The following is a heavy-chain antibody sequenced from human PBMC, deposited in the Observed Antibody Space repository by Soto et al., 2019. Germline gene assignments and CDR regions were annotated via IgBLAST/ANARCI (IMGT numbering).Heavy chain of an antibody. Sequence: SETLSLTCTVSGDSFSSDDYYWSWIRQPAGKGLEWIGRIYTSGSTNYNPSLKSRVTMSVDTSKNQFSLKLSSVTAEDTAVYYCARDRVIGGSSWYPPLDYWGQGPLVTVSS. D-gene: IGHD6-13*01. CDR2: IYTSGST. CDR1: GDSFSSDDYY. J-gene: IGHJ4*02. V-gene: IGHV4-61*02. CDR3: ARDRVIGGSSWYPPLDY.